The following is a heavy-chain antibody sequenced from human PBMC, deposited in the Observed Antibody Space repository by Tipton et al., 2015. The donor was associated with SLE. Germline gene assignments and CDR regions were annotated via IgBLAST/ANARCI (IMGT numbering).Heavy chain of an antibody. CDR3: ARDVVVVAATPNYYYYGMDV. V-gene: IGHV3-48*03. Sequence: SLRLSCAASGSTFSSYEMNWVRQAPGKGLEWVSYISSSGSTIYYADSVKGRFTISRDNAKNSLYLQMNSLRAEDTAVYYCARDVVVVAATPNYYYYGMDVWGQGTTVTVSS. CDR1: GSTFSSYE. CDR2: ISSSGSTI. J-gene: IGHJ6*02. D-gene: IGHD2-15*01.